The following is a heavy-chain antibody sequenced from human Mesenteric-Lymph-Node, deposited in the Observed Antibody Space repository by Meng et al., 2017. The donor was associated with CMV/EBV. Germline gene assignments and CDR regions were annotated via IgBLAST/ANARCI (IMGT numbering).Heavy chain of an antibody. CDR2: IYHSGST. CDR1: GGSISSSYW. CDR3: ASRNYYASGSPDY. V-gene: IGHV4-4*02. Sequence: AVSGGSISSSYWWSWVRQAPRKGLEWIGEIYHSGSTNYNPSLKSRVTISVDKSKNHFSLNLSSVTAADTAVYYCASRNYYASGSPDYWGQGTLVTVSS. D-gene: IGHD3-10*01. J-gene: IGHJ4*02.